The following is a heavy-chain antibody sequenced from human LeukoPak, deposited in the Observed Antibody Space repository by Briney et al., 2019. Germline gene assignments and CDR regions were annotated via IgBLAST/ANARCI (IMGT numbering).Heavy chain of an antibody. Sequence: ASVKVSCKASGGTFSSYAISWVRQAPGKGLEWMGGFDTEDGETIYARKFQGRVTMTEDTSTDTAYMELSSLRSEDTAVYYCSTGEVAGRVAYFDYWGQGTLVTVSS. CDR2: FDTEDGET. J-gene: IGHJ4*02. V-gene: IGHV1-24*01. D-gene: IGHD5-12*01. CDR3: STGEVAGRVAYFDY. CDR1: GGTFSSYA.